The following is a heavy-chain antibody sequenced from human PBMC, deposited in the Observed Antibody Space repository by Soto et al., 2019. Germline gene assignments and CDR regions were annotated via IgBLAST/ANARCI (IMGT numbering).Heavy chain of an antibody. CDR3: AKYCSSDVCFDY. CDR1: GFTFSSYS. V-gene: IGHV3-48*02. CDR2: ISGRGDTK. Sequence: EVQLVESGGGLVQPGGSLRLSCAASGFTFSSYSMNWVRQAPGKGLEWVSVISGRGDTKYYADSVKGRFTISRDNAKNSLYLQMSSLRDEDTAVYYCAKYCSSDVCFDYWGQGTLVTVSS. J-gene: IGHJ4*02. D-gene: IGHD2-8*01.